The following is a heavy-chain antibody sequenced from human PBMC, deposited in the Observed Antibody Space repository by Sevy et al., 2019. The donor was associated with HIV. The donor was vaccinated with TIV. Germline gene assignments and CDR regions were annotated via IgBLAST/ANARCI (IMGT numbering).Heavy chain of an antibody. Sequence: GGSLRLPCTGSGFSFSYYGIHWVRQAPGKGLDWVALISHDGINEYYADSVKGRFTISRDNSRNTVYLEMNSLRNEDTAIYFCANAYSGSYSHSYLYALDVWGQGTTVTVSS. J-gene: IGHJ6*02. D-gene: IGHD1-26*01. CDR2: ISHDGINE. V-gene: IGHV3-30*18. CDR1: GFSFSYYG. CDR3: ANAYSGSYSHSYLYALDV.